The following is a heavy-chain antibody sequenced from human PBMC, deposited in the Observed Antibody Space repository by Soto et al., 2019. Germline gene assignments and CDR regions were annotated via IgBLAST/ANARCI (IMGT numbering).Heavy chain of an antibody. Sequence: EVQLVESGGGLVKPGGALRLSCAASGFTFSDYTMNWVRHAPGKGLEWVSSISRSGIYLYNVDSVKGRFTISRDNAENSLYLQLNSLRAEDTAVYYCARDRYGDYRLDSWGQGTLVTVSS. CDR1: GFTFSDYT. D-gene: IGHD4-17*01. V-gene: IGHV3-21*01. CDR2: ISRSGIYL. CDR3: ARDRYGDYRLDS. J-gene: IGHJ4*02.